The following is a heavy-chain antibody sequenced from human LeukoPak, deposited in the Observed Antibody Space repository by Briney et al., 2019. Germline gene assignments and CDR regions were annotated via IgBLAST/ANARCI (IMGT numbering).Heavy chain of an antibody. CDR3: VRAGWEPENWFDP. CDR2: ISSSGSTI. J-gene: IGHJ5*02. Sequence: GGSLRLSCAASGFTFSDYYMSWIRQAPGKGLEWVSYISSSGSTIYYADSVKGRFTISRDNAKNSLYLQMNSLRAEDTAVYYCVRAGWEPENWFDPWGQGTLVTVSS. V-gene: IGHV3-11*01. D-gene: IGHD1-26*01. CDR1: GFTFSDYY.